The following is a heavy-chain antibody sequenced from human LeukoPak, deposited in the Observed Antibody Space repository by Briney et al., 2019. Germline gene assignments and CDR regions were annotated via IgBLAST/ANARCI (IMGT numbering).Heavy chain of an antibody. V-gene: IGHV4-39*01. Sequence: SETLSLTCTVSGGSISSASYYWGWIRQPPGKGLEWIGTIYYSESTYYNPSLKSRVIISVDTSKNQFSLKLSSVTAADTAVYYCARHHLGYCGGTSCSSCDFDYWGQGTLVTVSS. CDR2: IYYSEST. J-gene: IGHJ4*02. CDR3: ARHHLGYCGGTSCSSCDFDY. CDR1: GGSISSASYY. D-gene: IGHD2-15*01.